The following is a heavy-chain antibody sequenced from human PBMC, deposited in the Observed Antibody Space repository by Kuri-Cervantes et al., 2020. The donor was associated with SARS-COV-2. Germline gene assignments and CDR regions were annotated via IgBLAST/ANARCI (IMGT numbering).Heavy chain of an antibody. D-gene: IGHD2-2*02. Sequence: AESLRLSCTVSGGSISSRSYYWGWLRQPPGKGLEWIGSIYYRGSTYYNPSLKSRVTISVDTSKNQFSLKLSSVTAADTAVYYCARHDGVVVPAAILIFGAFDIWGQGTMVTVSS. CDR1: GGSISSRSYY. CDR2: IYYRGST. J-gene: IGHJ3*02. CDR3: ARHDGVVVPAAILIFGAFDI. V-gene: IGHV4-39*01.